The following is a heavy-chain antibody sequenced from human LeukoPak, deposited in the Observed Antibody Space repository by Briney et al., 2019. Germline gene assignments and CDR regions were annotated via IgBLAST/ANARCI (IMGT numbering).Heavy chain of an antibody. CDR2: MWYDGSNE. J-gene: IGHJ4*02. V-gene: IGHV3-33*01. Sequence: GGSLRLSCAASGXTFSTYGMHWVRQAPGKGLEWVAVMWYDGSNEYYPDSVRGRFTISRDNSKNTLYLRMNSLRAEDTAVYYCARDGDDILTGFFDYWGQGTLVTVSS. D-gene: IGHD3-9*01. CDR1: GXTFSTYG. CDR3: ARDGDDILTGFFDY.